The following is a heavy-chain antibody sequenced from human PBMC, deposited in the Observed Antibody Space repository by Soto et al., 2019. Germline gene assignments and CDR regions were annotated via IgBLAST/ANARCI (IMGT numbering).Heavy chain of an antibody. CDR2: ISGSGGST. D-gene: IGHD3-10*01. J-gene: IGHJ4*02. Sequence: GGSLRLSCAASGFTFSSYAMSWVRQAPGKGLEWVSAISGSGGSTYYADSVKGRFTISRDNSKNTLYLQMNSLRAEDTAVYYCAKVGLLWFGEARQNFDYWGQGTLVTVSS. V-gene: IGHV3-23*01. CDR3: AKVGLLWFGEARQNFDY. CDR1: GFTFSSYA.